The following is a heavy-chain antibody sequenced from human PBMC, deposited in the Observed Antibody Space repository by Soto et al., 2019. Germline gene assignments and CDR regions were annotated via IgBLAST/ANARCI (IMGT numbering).Heavy chain of an antibody. CDR1: GYTFTSYG. V-gene: IGHV1-18*01. CDR3: VKGGYWYDSSGYYFDY. CDR2: ISAYNGNT. Sequence: ASVKVSCKASGYTFTSYGISWGRQAPGQGLEWRGGISAYNGNTNYAQKLQGRVTMTTDTSTSTAYMELRSLRSDDTAVYYCVKGGYWYDSSGYYFDYWGQGTLVTVSS. J-gene: IGHJ4*02. D-gene: IGHD3-22*01.